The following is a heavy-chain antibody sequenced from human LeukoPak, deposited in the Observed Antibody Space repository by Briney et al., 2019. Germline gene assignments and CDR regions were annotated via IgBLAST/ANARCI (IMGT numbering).Heavy chain of an antibody. CDR1: GLTFSGSA. J-gene: IGHJ4*02. CDR2: IRSKANSYAT. V-gene: IGHV3-73*01. Sequence: GGSLRLSCAASGLTFSGSAMHWVRQASGKGLEWVGRIRSKANSYATAYAASVKGRFTISRDDSKNTAYLQMNSLKTEDTAVYYCTSPSQYYDILTGYSRPFDYWGQGTLVTVSS. CDR3: TSPSQYYDILTGYSRPFDY. D-gene: IGHD3-9*01.